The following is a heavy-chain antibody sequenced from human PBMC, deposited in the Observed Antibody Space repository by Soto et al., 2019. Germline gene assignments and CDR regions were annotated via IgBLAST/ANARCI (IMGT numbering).Heavy chain of an antibody. D-gene: IGHD2-15*01. CDR3: ARTFVDGMAGFGP. CDR1: WFTLSTYW. CDR2: ISSGGTYT. V-gene: IGHV3-74*01. J-gene: IGHJ5*02. Sequence: GGSLRLSCAASWFTLSTYWMHWVRQVPGKGLVWVSRISSGGTYTNYADSVKGRFTISRDSARNTLSLQMNYLTGEDTAVYYCARTFVDGMAGFGPWGQGTLVTVSS.